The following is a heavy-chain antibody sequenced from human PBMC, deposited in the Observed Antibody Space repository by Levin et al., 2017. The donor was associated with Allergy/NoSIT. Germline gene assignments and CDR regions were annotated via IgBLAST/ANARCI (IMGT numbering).Heavy chain of an antibody. CDR3: ARERTTVTTNDVYYYGMDV. CDR2: IHYSGST. D-gene: IGHD4-17*01. V-gene: IGHV4-59*01. J-gene: IGHJ6*02. Sequence: SQTLSLTCTVSGGSISSSYWSWLRQPPGKGLEWIGYIHYSGSTKYNPSLKSRVTISVDTSKNQFSLKLNSVTAADTAVYYCARERTTVTTNDVYYYGMDVWGQGTTVTVSS. CDR1: GGSISSSY.